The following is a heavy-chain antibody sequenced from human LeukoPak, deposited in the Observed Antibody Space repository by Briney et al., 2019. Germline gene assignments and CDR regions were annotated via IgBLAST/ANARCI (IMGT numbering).Heavy chain of an antibody. Sequence: PGGSLRLSCAASGFTFSSYSMNWVRQAPGKGLEWVSSISSSSSYIYYADSVKGRFTISRDNAKNSLYLQMNSLRAEDTAVYYCASEVLREQWLVDRGDVWGKGTTVTVSS. CDR1: GFTFSSYS. CDR3: ASEVLREQWLVDRGDV. J-gene: IGHJ6*04. CDR2: ISSSSSYI. D-gene: IGHD6-19*01. V-gene: IGHV3-21*01.